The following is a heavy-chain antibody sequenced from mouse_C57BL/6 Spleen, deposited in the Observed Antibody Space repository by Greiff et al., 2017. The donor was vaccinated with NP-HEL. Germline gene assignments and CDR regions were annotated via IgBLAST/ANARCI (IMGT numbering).Heavy chain of an antibody. CDR3: AYGNFRYYVDY. V-gene: IGHV1-64*01. CDR1: GYTFTSYW. D-gene: IGHD2-10*02. Sequence: QVQLQQPGAELVKPGASVKLSCKASGYTFTSYWMHWVKQRPGPGLEWIGMIHPNSGSTNYNEKFKSKATLTVDKSSSTAYMQLRSLTSEDSAVYYCAYGNFRYYVDYWGQGTTLTVSS. J-gene: IGHJ2*01. CDR2: IHPNSGST.